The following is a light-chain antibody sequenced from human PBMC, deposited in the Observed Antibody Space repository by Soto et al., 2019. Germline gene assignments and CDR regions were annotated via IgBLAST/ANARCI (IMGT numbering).Light chain of an antibody. J-gene: IGKJ1*01. CDR1: QSISSY. Sequence: EIVLTQSPATLSLSPGEGATLSCRASQSISSYLAWYQQKPGQAPRLLIYDASSRATGIPARFSGSGSGTDFNLTLSSLEPEDFAVYYCQQRSDWPPWTFGQGTKVEIK. CDR3: QQRSDWPPWT. CDR2: DAS. V-gene: IGKV3-11*01.